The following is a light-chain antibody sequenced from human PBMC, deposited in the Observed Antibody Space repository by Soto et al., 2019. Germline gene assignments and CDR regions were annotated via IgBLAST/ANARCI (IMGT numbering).Light chain of an antibody. CDR1: QDISTY. CDR2: PAS. J-gene: IGKJ2*01. Sequence: DIHLTQSPSFLSASVGDRVTVTCRASQDISTYLAWFQQKPGKAPQLLVYPASTLQGGVPSRFSGRGSGTEFSLTISSLQPEDSATYYCQQLRTYPYTFGQGTKLDIK. V-gene: IGKV1-9*01. CDR3: QQLRTYPYT.